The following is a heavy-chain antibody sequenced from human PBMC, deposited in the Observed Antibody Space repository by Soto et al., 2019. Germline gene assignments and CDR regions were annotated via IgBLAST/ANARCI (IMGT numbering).Heavy chain of an antibody. CDR3: ARSYSSGPRGIGVYKNKNNWLDP. J-gene: IGHJ5*02. V-gene: IGHV2-5*02. CDR2: IYWDDDK. CDR1: GFSLSTSGVG. D-gene: IGHD6-19*01. Sequence: SGPTLVNPTQTLTLTCTFSGFSLSTSGVGVGWIRQPPGKALEWLALIYWDDDKRYSPSLKSRLTITKDTSKNQVVLTMTNMDPVDTATYYCARSYSSGPRGIGVYKNKNNWLDPWGQGTLVTVSS.